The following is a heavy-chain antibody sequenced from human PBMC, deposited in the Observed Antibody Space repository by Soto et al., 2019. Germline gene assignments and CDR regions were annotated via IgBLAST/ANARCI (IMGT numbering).Heavy chain of an antibody. J-gene: IGHJ4*02. CDR1: GYTFTSYD. Sequence: QVQLVQSGAEVKKPGASVKVSCKASGYTFTSYDINWVRQATGQGLEWMGWMNPNSGNTGYAQKFQGRVTMTRNTFISTAYMELSSLRSEDTAVYYCARTGYSYGPGGYYFDYWGQGTLVTVSS. CDR3: ARTGYSYGPGGYYFDY. D-gene: IGHD5-18*01. CDR2: MNPNSGNT. V-gene: IGHV1-8*01.